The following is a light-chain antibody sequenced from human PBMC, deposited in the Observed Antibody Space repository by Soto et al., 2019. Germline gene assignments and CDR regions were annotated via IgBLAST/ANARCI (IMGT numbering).Light chain of an antibody. CDR1: QTVSDMY. CDR3: QHYGTSAL. CDR2: AS. J-gene: IGKJ3*01. V-gene: IGKV3-20*01. Sequence: EIVLTQSPGTLSLSPGERATLSCRASQTVSDMYLAWYQQKPGQAPRLLIYASNRATGIPDRFSGSGSGTDFTLTIGRLEPADFAVYDCQHYGTSALFGPGTKVDIK.